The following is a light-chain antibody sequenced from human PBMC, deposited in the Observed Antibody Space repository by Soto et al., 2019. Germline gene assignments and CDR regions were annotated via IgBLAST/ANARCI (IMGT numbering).Light chain of an antibody. CDR3: QQYNNWPGT. Sequence: IVMTQSPATLSVSPGERATLSCRASQSVSSNLAWYQQKPGQAPRLLIYGASTRATGIPARFSGGGSGTEFTLTISSLQSEDFAVYYCQQYNNWPGTFGQGTKV. CDR2: GAS. V-gene: IGKV3-15*01. CDR1: QSVSSN. J-gene: IGKJ1*01.